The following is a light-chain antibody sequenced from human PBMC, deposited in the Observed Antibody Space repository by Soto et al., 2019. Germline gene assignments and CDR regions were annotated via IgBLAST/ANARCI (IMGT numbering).Light chain of an antibody. V-gene: IGLV2-14*01. J-gene: IGLJ1*01. CDR2: DVT. CDR3: SSYTGSSTYV. Sequence: QSVLTQPASVSGSPGQSITISCTGTSSDVGGYNYVSWHQQHPGKAPKLMIYDVTNRPSGVSNRFSGSKSGNTASLTISGLQTEDEADYYCSSYTGSSTYVFGTGTRSPS. CDR1: SSDVGGYNY.